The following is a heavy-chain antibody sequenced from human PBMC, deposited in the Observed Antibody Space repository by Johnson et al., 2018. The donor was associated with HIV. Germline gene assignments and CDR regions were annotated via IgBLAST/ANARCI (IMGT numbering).Heavy chain of an antibody. CDR1: GFTFSSYD. J-gene: IGHJ3*02. CDR2: IGTAGDT. CDR3: VRPAAAGRDDAFDI. Sequence: MLLVESGGGLVQPGGSLRLSCAASGFTFSSYDMHWVRQATGNGLEWVSAIGTAGDTYYPGSVKGRFTISRENAKNSLYLQMTSLRVEDTAVYYCVRPAAAGRDDAFDIWGQGTMVTVSS. V-gene: IGHV3-13*01. D-gene: IGHD6-13*01.